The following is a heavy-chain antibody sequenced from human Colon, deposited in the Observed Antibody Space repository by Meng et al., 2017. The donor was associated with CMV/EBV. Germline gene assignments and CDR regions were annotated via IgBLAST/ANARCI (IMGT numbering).Heavy chain of an antibody. D-gene: IGHD3-10*01. Sequence: GGSLRLSCEVSGFTFSSYAMTWVRQAPGKGLECVSTISGSGGTTDYADSVRGRFTISRDNSKNTLYLQMNSLRAEDTAIYYCAKNDGSGSYYWEYFDYWGLGTLVTVSS. J-gene: IGHJ4*02. V-gene: IGHV3-23*01. CDR3: AKNDGSGSYYWEYFDY. CDR1: GFTFSSYA. CDR2: ISGSGGTT.